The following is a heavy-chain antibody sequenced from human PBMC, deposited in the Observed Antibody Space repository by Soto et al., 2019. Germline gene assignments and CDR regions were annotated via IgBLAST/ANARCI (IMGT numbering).Heavy chain of an antibody. V-gene: IGHV3-23*01. CDR2: VSGSGGTT. D-gene: IGHD6-19*01. Sequence: EVQLLDSGGGLVQPGGSLRLSCAASGFTFSSSAMSWVRQAPGKGLEWVSAVSGSGGTTYYAGSVRGRFTISRDNSNNTLYLQMNSLRAEDTAIYCCARCTVDTIVTSGWCHYLDPWGQGTLVTVSS. CDR3: ARCTVDTIVTSGWCHYLDP. J-gene: IGHJ5*02. CDR1: GFTFSSSA.